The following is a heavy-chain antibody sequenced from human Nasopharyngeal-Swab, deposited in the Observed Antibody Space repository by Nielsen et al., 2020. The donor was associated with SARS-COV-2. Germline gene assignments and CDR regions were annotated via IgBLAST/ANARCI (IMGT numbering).Heavy chain of an antibody. Sequence: LRLSCTVSGGSISSYYWSWIRQPPGKGLEWIGYIYYSGSTNYNPSLKRRVTISVDTSKNQFSLKLSSVTAADTAVYYCARDFVYYGDYQPYYGMDVWGQGTTVTVYS. V-gene: IGHV4-59*13. CDR1: GGSISSYY. CDR2: IYYSGST. CDR3: ARDFVYYGDYQPYYGMDV. D-gene: IGHD4-17*01. J-gene: IGHJ6*02.